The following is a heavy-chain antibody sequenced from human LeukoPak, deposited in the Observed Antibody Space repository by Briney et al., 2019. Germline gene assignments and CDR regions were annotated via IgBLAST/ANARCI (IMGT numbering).Heavy chain of an antibody. CDR3: ARNVGDGSYYFDY. J-gene: IGHJ4*02. D-gene: IGHD5-24*01. CDR2: ISRSSTYI. V-gene: IGHV3-21*01. CDR1: GFTFSSYG. Sequence: GGTLRLSCAASGFTFSSYGMSWVRQAPGKGLELVSSISRSSTYIYYADSVKGRFTISRDNAKNSLYLQMNSLRAEDTAVYYCARNVGDGSYYFDYWGQGTLVTVSS.